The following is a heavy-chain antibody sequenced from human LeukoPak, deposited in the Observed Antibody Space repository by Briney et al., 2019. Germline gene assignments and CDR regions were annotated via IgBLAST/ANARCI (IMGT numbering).Heavy chain of an antibody. CDR1: GGSISSSSYY. CDR3: ARAKGALRYFDWTFDY. V-gene: IGHV4-39*07. Sequence: PSETLSLTCTVSGGSISSSSYYWGWLRQPPGTGLEWIGSIYYSGSTYYNPSLKSRVTISVDTSKNQFSLKLSSVTAADTAVYYCARAKGALRYFDWTFDYWGQGTLVTVSS. D-gene: IGHD3-9*01. J-gene: IGHJ4*02. CDR2: IYYSGST.